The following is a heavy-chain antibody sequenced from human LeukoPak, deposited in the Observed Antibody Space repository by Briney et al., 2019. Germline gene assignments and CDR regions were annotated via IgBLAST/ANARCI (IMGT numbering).Heavy chain of an antibody. CDR2: IYYSGST. V-gene: IGHV4-59*01. CDR3: ARATRDGDYLDY. CDR1: GGSISSYY. Sequence: PSETLSLTCTVSGGSISSYYWSWFRQPPGKGLEWIGYIYYSGSTNYNPSLKSRVTISVDTSKNQFSLKLSSVTAADTAVYYCARATRDGDYLDYWGQGTLVTVSS. J-gene: IGHJ4*02. D-gene: IGHD4-17*01.